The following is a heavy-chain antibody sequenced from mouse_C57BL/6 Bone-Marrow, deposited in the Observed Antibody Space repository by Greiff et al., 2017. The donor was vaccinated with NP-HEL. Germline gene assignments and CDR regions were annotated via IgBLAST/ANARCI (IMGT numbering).Heavy chain of an antibody. Sequence: EVMLVESGGDLVKPGGSLKLSCAASGFTFSSYGMSWVRQTPDKRLEWVATISSGGSYTYYPDSVKGRFTISRDNAKNTLYLQMSSLKSEDTAMYYCARDGSSPRDYWGQGTSVTVSS. CDR2: ISSGGSYT. CDR1: GFTFSSYG. D-gene: IGHD1-1*01. V-gene: IGHV5-6*01. J-gene: IGHJ4*01. CDR3: ARDGSSPRDY.